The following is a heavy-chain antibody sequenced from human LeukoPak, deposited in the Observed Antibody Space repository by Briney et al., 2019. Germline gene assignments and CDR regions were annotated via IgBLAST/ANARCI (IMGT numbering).Heavy chain of an antibody. V-gene: IGHV3-21*01. D-gene: IGHD3-22*01. CDR1: GFTFSSYS. J-gene: IGHJ3*02. CDR2: ISSSSSYI. CDR3: ARDLWVDSSGYYFDDAFDI. Sequence: PGGSLRLSCAASGFTFSSYSMNWVRQAPGKGLEWVSSISSSSSYIYYADSVKGRFTISRDNAKNSLYLQMNSLRAEDTAVYYCARDLWVDSSGYYFDDAFDIWGQGTMATVSS.